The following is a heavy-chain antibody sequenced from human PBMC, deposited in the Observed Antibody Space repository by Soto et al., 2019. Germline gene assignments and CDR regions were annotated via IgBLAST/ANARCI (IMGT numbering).Heavy chain of an antibody. CDR1: GGTFSSYV. Sequence: QVQLVQSGAEVKKPGSSVKVSCKASGGTFSSYVIGWVRQAPGQGLEWMGGIIPIFGTANYAQKFQGRVTITADESTSTTYMELSSLRSEDTAVYYCARGGRDGYNRFDYWGQGTLVTVSS. J-gene: IGHJ4*02. CDR2: IIPIFGTA. V-gene: IGHV1-69*12. CDR3: ARGGRDGYNRFDY. D-gene: IGHD5-12*01.